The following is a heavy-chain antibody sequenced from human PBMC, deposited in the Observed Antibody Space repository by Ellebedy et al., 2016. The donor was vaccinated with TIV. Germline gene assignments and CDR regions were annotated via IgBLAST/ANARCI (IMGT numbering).Heavy chain of an antibody. J-gene: IGHJ4*02. CDR2: IGNGPI. CDR3: ARDYNWAFDY. CDR1: GFTFSTYS. Sequence: PGGSLRLSCVASGFTFSTYSMNWVRQAPGKGLEWISYIGNGPISYADSVMGRFTISRDTAKNSLFLLMNNLRDEDTAVYYCARDYNWAFDYWGQGALVTVSS. V-gene: IGHV3-48*02. D-gene: IGHD1-20*01.